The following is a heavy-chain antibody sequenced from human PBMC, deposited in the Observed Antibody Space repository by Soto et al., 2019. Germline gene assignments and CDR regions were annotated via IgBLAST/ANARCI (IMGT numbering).Heavy chain of an antibody. Sequence: GGALRLSCAASGFTFSRYAMSWVRQAPGKGLEWVSAISGSGGSTYYADSVKGRFTISRDNSKNTLYLQMNSLRAEDTAVYYCATGGSHDAFDIWGQGTMVTVSS. CDR1: GFTFSRYA. CDR2: ISGSGGST. CDR3: ATGGSHDAFDI. D-gene: IGHD1-26*01. J-gene: IGHJ3*02. V-gene: IGHV3-23*01.